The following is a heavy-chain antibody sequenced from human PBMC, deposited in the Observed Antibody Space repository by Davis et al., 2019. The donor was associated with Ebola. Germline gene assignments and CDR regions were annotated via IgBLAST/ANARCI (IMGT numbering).Heavy chain of an antibody. Sequence: GESLKISCAASGFTFSSYAMSWVRQAPGKGLEWVSAISGSGGSTYYADSVKGRFTISRDNFKNTLDLQMHSLRAEDTAVYFCAKDVGQEGKSVRGFEYWGQGTLVTVSS. D-gene: IGHD3-16*02. J-gene: IGHJ4*02. CDR2: ISGSGGST. V-gene: IGHV3-23*01. CDR3: AKDVGQEGKSVRGFEY. CDR1: GFTFSSYA.